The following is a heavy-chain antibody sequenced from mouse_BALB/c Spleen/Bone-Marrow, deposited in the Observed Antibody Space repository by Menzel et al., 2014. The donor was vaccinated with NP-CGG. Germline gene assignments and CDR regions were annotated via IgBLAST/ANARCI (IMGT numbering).Heavy chain of an antibody. J-gene: IGHJ4*01. Sequence: EVKLMESGAELVKPGASVKLSCTASGFNIKDTYMHWVKQRPEQGLEWIGRIDPANGNTKYDPKFQGKATITADTSPNTAYLQLSSLTSEDTAVYYCARWEYYAMDYWGQGTSVTVSS. CDR3: ARWEYYAMDY. CDR1: GFNIKDTY. CDR2: IDPANGNT. D-gene: IGHD4-1*01. V-gene: IGHV14-3*02.